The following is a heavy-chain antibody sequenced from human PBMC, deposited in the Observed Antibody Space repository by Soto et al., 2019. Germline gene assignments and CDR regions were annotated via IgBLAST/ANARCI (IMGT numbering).Heavy chain of an antibody. CDR1: GFTFSSYW. CDR2: INSDGSST. CDR3: VRTSLVVAAATREDY. J-gene: IGHJ4*02. D-gene: IGHD2-15*01. V-gene: IGHV3-74*01. Sequence: EVQLVESGGGLVQPGGSLRLSCAASGFTFSSYWMHWVRQAPGKGLVWVSRINSDGSSTSYAYSVKGRFTISRDNAKNTLYLQMNSLRAEDTAVYYCVRTSLVVAAATREDYWCQGTLVTVSS.